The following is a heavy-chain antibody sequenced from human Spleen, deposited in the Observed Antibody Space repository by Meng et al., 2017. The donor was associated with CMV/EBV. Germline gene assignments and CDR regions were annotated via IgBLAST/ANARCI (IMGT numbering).Heavy chain of an antibody. CDR3: ARDRYDFWSGYPNWFDP. CDR1: GFTFDDYG. D-gene: IGHD3-3*01. J-gene: IGHJ5*02. CDR2: INWNGGST. V-gene: IGHV3-20*04. Sequence: GESLKISCAASGFTFDDYGMSWVRQAPGKGLEWVSGINWNGGSTGYADSVKGRFTISRDNAKNSLYLQMNSLRAEDTALYYCARDRYDFWSGYPNWFDPWGQGTLVTVSS.